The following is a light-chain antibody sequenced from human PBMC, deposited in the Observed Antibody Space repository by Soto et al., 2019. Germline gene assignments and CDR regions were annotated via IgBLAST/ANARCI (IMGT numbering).Light chain of an antibody. CDR1: SSDVGGYNY. V-gene: IGLV2-8*01. J-gene: IGLJ2*01. Sequence: QSALTQPTSASGSPGQSVTISCTGSSSDVGGYNYVSWYQHHPGKAPKLMIYEVNKRPSGVPDRFSGSKSGNTASLTVSGLQAEDEADYYWSSYAGSNSLVFGGGTKLTVL. CDR3: SSYAGSNSLV. CDR2: EVN.